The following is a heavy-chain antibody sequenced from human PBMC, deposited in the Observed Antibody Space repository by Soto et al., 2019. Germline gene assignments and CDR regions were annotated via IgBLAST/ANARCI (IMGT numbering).Heavy chain of an antibody. J-gene: IGHJ3*02. CDR1: GGTFSSYT. D-gene: IGHD1-26*01. V-gene: IGHV1-69*02. CDR2: IIPILGIA. Sequence: SVKVSCKASGGTFSSYTISWVRQAPGQGLEWMGRIIPILGIANYAQKFQGRVTITADKSTSTAYMELSSLRSEDTAVYYCARPAPWDDAFDIWGQGTMVTVSS. CDR3: ARPAPWDDAFDI.